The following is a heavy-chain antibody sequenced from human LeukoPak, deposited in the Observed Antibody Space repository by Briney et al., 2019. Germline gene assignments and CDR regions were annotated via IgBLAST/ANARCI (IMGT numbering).Heavy chain of an antibody. V-gene: IGHV1-8*01. Sequence: GASVKVSCKASGYTFTSCDINWVRQATGQGLEWMGWMNPNSGNTGYAQKFQGRVTMTRNTPISTAYLELSSLRSEDTAVYYCARNLRRYSSSWFHDAFDIWGQGTMVTVSS. CDR3: ARNLRRYSSSWFHDAFDI. D-gene: IGHD6-13*01. J-gene: IGHJ3*02. CDR1: GYTFTSCD. CDR2: MNPNSGNT.